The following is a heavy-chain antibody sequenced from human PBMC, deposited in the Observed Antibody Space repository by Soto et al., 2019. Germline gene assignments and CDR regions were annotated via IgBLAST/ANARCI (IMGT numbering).Heavy chain of an antibody. V-gene: IGHV1-69*06. D-gene: IGHD1-20*01. J-gene: IGHJ4*02. CDR3: ATYPRPYKWTDI. Sequence: QVRLEQSGAEVKKPGSSVRVSCQASGGALTSYPIHWVRQAPGQGLEWMGVFDPIVDTSNLAENFKTRLTLTADTSTKTVYMDLTSLRSDDTAIYFCATYPRPYKWTDIWGRGTQLTVSS. CDR2: FDPIVDTS. CDR1: GGALTSYP.